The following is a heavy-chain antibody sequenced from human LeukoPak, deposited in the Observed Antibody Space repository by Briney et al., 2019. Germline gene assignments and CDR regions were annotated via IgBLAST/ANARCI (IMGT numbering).Heavy chain of an antibody. Sequence: PGGSLRLSCAASGFTFSSYGMHWVRQAPGKGLEWVAFIRYDGSNKYYADSVKGRFTISRDNSKNTLYLQMNSLRAEDTAIYYCAKGPIVQMVCSLDYWGQGTLVTVSS. CDR3: AKGPIVQMVCSLDY. V-gene: IGHV3-30*02. CDR2: IRYDGSNK. D-gene: IGHD2-8*01. J-gene: IGHJ4*02. CDR1: GFTFSSYG.